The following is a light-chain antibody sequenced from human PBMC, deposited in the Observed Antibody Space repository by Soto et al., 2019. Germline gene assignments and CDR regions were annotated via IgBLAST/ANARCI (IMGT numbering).Light chain of an antibody. CDR3: QHSTTWT. Sequence: DIQLTQSPSFLSASVGDRVTITCRASQGISSDLAWYQQNPGKAPKLLIYAASTLQNGVPSRFSGSGSETDFTLTISSLQPEDFATYSCQHSTTWTFGQGTKVDIK. J-gene: IGKJ1*01. CDR2: AAS. V-gene: IGKV1-9*01. CDR1: QGISSD.